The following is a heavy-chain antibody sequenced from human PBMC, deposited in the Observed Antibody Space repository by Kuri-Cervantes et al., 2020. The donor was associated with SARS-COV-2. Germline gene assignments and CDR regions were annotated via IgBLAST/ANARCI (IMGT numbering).Heavy chain of an antibody. CDR3: ASTVWGLGDYYYYYMDV. Sequence: LRLSCTVSGGSITSGGYYWSWIRQPPGKGLEWIGYIYRSGSTYYNPSLKSRVTISIDRSKNQFSLNLSSVTAADMAVYYCASTVWGLGDYYYYYMDVWGKGTTVTVSS. V-gene: IGHV4-30-2*01. J-gene: IGHJ6*03. CDR2: IYRSGST. D-gene: IGHD3-16*01. CDR1: GGSITSGGYY.